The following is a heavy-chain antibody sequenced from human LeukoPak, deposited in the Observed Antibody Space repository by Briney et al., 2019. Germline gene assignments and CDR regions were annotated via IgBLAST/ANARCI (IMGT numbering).Heavy chain of an antibody. CDR2: ITDGGSEK. CDR1: GFTFGSYA. V-gene: IGHV3-30*03. CDR3: ARDPPNSSNYYVLDY. J-gene: IGHJ4*02. D-gene: IGHD4-11*01. Sequence: GRSLRLSCTASGFTFGSYAMNWVRQAPGKGLEWVAVITDGGSEKYYADSVKGRFTISRDNSKNTVSLLMNSLRAEDTAIYYCARDPPNSSNYYVLDYWGQGTLVTVSS.